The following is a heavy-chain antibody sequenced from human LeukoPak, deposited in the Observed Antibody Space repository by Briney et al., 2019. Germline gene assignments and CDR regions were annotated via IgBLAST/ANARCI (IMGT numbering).Heavy chain of an antibody. CDR1: GGSINIYY. Sequence: NPSETLSLTCSVSGGSINIYYWSWLRQPAGKGLEWIGRIYTSGSTNYNPSLKTRVTISVDTSRNQFSLKRSSVTPADTALYSCARGPVWPRLLLSVSRRGGYFDYWGQGILVTVSS. D-gene: IGHD2-15*01. CDR2: IYTSGST. V-gene: IGHV4-4*07. J-gene: IGHJ4*02. CDR3: ARGPVWPRLLLSVSRRGGYFDY.